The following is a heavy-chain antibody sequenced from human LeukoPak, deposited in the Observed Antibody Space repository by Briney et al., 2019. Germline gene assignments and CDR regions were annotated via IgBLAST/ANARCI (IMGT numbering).Heavy chain of an antibody. CDR2: IKEDGSER. D-gene: IGHD2-15*01. V-gene: IGHV3-7*03. CDR3: AQGSGQFLED. J-gene: IGHJ4*02. CDR1: AFIFSGHW. Sequence: GGSLRLSCEGSAFIFSGHWMNWVRQTPGKGLEWVASIKEDGSERQYVDSVKGRFSISRDNTKGSLFLQLNSLRAEDTAVYYCAQGSGQFLEDWGQGTLVTVSS.